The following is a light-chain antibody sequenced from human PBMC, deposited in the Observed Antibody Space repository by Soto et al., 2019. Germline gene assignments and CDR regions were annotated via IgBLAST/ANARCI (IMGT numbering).Light chain of an antibody. Sequence: EIVLTQSPGTLSLSPGERATLSCRASQSVRSTYLAWYQQKPGQAPRLLIYDISIRATGIPDRFSGSGSGTDFTLTSSRLEPEDFAVFYCQQYSSYPLTFGGGTKVEIK. V-gene: IGKV3-20*01. CDR2: DIS. J-gene: IGKJ4*01. CDR1: QSVRSTY. CDR3: QQYSSYPLT.